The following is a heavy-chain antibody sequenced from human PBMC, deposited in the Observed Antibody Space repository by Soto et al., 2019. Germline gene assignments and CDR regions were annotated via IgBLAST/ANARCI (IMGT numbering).Heavy chain of an antibody. V-gene: IGHV4-59*01. CDR3: ARRSCSSLDCGRGSGMDV. CDR1: GGSISGYY. Sequence: SETLSLTCTVSGGSISGYYWSWIRQPPGKGLEWIGYMYNTGSTVYNPSFKSRVTISVDTSKNQFSLKLNSVTAADTAIYFCARRSCSSLDCGRGSGMDVWGQGTTVTVSS. CDR2: MYNTGST. J-gene: IGHJ6*02. D-gene: IGHD2-2*01.